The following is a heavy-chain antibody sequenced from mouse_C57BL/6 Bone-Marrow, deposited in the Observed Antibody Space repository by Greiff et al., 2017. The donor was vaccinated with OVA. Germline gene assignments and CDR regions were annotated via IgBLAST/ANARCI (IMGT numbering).Heavy chain of an antibody. Sequence: EVKLQESGPELVKPGASVKISCKASGYSFTGYYMNWVKQSPEKSLEWIGEINPSTGGTTYNQKFKAKATLTVDKSSSTAYMQLKSLTSEDSAVYYCARSKFDYWGQGTTLTVSS. V-gene: IGHV1-42*01. CDR2: INPSTGGT. J-gene: IGHJ2*01. CDR1: GYSFTGYY. CDR3: ARSKFDY.